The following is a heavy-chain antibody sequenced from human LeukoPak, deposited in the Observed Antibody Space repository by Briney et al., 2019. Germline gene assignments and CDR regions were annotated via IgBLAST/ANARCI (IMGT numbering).Heavy chain of an antibody. V-gene: IGHV1-69*13. J-gene: IGHJ4*02. CDR2: IIPIFGTA. D-gene: IGHD7-27*01. Sequence: GASVKVSCKASGGTFSSYAISWVRQAPGQGLEWMGGIIPIFGTANYAQKFQGRGTITADESTSTAYMELSSLRSEDTAVYYCARYLPNWGDYWGQGTLVTVSS. CDR1: GGTFSSYA. CDR3: ARYLPNWGDY.